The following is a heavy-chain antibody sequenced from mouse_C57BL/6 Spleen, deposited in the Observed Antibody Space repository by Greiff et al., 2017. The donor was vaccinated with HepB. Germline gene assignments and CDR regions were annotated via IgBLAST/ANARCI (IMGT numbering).Heavy chain of an antibody. V-gene: IGHV1-15*01. Sequence: VQLQQSGAELVRPGASVTLSCKASGYTFTDYEMHWVKQTPVHGLEWIGAIDPETGGTAYNQKFKGKAILTADKSSSTAYMELRSLTSGDSAVYYCTRNSLLWLPLYFDYWGPGTTLTVSS. CDR2: IDPETGGT. CDR1: GYTFTDYE. J-gene: IGHJ2*01. CDR3: TRNSLLWLPLYFDY. D-gene: IGHD2-2*01.